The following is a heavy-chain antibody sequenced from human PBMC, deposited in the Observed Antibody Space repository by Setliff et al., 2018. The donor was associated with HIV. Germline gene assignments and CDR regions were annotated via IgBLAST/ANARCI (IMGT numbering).Heavy chain of an antibody. CDR1: GGTFSTYG. D-gene: IGHD6-6*01. Sequence: SVKVSCKASGGTFSTYGLSWVRQAPGQGLEWMGGIIPLFDTSNYAQKFQGRVTISRDTPATTVYMELSSLRSDDMAVYYCARGWHSTSPNSYFDYWGQGSLVTVSS. CDR2: IIPLFDTS. CDR3: ARGWHSTSPNSYFDY. V-gene: IGHV1-69*05. J-gene: IGHJ4*02.